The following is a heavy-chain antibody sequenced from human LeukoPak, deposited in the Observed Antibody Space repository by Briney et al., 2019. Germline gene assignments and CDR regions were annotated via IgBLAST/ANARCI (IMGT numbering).Heavy chain of an antibody. CDR2: ISGSGGGT. V-gene: IGHV3-23*01. Sequence: LPGGSQRLSCAASGFTFSSYAMSWVRQAPGKGLEWVSAISGSGGGTNYADSVKGRFTICSDNSKNMLFLQMNSLRAEDTAVYFCAKSRGQWYFDLWGRGTRVTVSS. J-gene: IGHJ2*01. CDR3: AKSRGQWYFDL. CDR1: GFTFSSYA.